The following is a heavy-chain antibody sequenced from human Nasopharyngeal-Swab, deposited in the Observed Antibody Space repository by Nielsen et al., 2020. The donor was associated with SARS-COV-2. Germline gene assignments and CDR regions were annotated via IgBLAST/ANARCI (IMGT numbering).Heavy chain of an antibody. D-gene: IGHD3-3*01. Sequence: GESLKISCAASGFTFSSFAMSWVRQAPGKGLEWVSIISGSGDTTYYADSVKDRFTISRDNSKNTLYLQMNSLRAEDTAVYYCARWSGYYYYYGVDVWGQGTTVTVSS. CDR2: ISGSGDTT. CDR1: GFTFSSFA. J-gene: IGHJ6*02. V-gene: IGHV3-23*01. CDR3: ARWSGYYYYYGVDV.